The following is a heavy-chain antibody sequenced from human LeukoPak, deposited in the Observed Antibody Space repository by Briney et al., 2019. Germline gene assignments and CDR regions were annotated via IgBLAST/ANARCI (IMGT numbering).Heavy chain of an antibody. CDR3: AAQGGSGDLRY. D-gene: IGHD4-17*01. CDR2: IKRIIDGWTT. V-gene: IGHV3-15*01. Sequence: GGPLRLFCAASGFTFSNTWMKWVRQAPGKGVEWVDSIKRIIDGWTTDYAAPVKGRFTVSRDDSINTLYLQMSSLKTEDTAVYYWAAQGGSGDLRYWGQGTLVTVS. J-gene: IGHJ4*02. CDR1: GFTFSNTW.